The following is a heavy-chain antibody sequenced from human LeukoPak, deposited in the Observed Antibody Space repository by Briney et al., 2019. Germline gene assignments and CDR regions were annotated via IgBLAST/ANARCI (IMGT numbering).Heavy chain of an antibody. CDR2: ISSSSSYI. V-gene: IGHV3-21*01. CDR3: ARVHFKSYGSGTNWFDP. D-gene: IGHD3-10*01. CDR1: GFTFSSYA. Sequence: GGSLRLSCAASGFTFSSYAMNWVRQAPGKGLEWVSSISSSSSYIYYADSVKGRFTISRDNAKNSLYLQMNILRAEDTAVYYCARVHFKSYGSGTNWFDPWGQGTLVTVSS. J-gene: IGHJ5*02.